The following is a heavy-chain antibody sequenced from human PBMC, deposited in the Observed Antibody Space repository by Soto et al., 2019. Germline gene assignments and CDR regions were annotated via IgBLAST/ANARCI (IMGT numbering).Heavy chain of an antibody. V-gene: IGHV3-23*01. D-gene: IGHD2-21*02. CDR2: ISGGGAST. Sequence: GGSLRLSCATSGFTFTDHAMTWVRQAPGKGPEWVSIISGGGASTYYIDSVGGRFTISRDNSRSTVTLQMNSLRVNDTAIYYCARGRDAVTATSFDCWGQGTLVTAPQ. CDR3: ARGRDAVTATSFDC. CDR1: GFTFTDHA. J-gene: IGHJ4*02.